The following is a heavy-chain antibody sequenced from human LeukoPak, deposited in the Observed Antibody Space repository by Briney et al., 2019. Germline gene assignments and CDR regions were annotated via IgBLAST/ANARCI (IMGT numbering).Heavy chain of an antibody. D-gene: IGHD1-26*01. CDR2: ISGSGGST. CDR3: APREYSGSYSLPY. CDR1: GFSFSRYA. V-gene: IGHV3-23*01. J-gene: IGHJ4*02. Sequence: GGSLRLSCAASGFSFSRYAMTWVRQAPGKGLEWVSGISGSGGSTYYADSVKGRFTISRDNSKNTLYLQMNGLRAEDTAVYYCAPREYSGSYSLPYWGQGTLVTVSS.